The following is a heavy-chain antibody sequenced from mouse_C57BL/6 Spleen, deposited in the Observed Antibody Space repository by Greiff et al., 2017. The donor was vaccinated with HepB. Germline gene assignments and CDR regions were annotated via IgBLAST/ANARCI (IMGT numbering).Heavy chain of an antibody. CDR1: GFSLTSYG. CDR2: IWRGGST. J-gene: IGHJ4*01. V-gene: IGHV2-5*01. CDR3: AKNYDYDGARAMDY. Sequence: QVQLKESGPGLVQPSQSLSITCTVSGFSLTSYGVHWVRQSPGKGLEWLGVIWRGGSTDYNAAFMSRLSITKDNSKSQVFFKMNSLQADDTAIYYCAKNYDYDGARAMDYWGQGTSVTVSS. D-gene: IGHD2-4*01.